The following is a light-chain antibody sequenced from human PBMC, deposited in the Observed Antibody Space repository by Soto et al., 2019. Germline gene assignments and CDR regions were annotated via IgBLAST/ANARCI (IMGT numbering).Light chain of an antibody. CDR2: GAS. J-gene: IGKJ2*01. V-gene: IGKV3-20*01. Sequence: EIVLTQSPGTLSLSPGERATLSCRASQSVSSSYFAWYQQKPGQAPRLLIYGASSRATGIPDRFSGSGSGTYFSLTISRLEPEDFAVYYCQQYGSSPPYTFGQGTKLEIK. CDR1: QSVSSSY. CDR3: QQYGSSPPYT.